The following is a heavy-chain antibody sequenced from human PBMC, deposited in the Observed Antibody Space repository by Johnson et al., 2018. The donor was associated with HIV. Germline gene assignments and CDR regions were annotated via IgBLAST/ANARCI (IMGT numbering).Heavy chain of an antibody. Sequence: QMLLVESGGVVVQPGGSLRLSCAASGFTFSDYYMSWILQAPGKGLEWVSYISSSGSTIYYADSVKGRFTISRDNSKNTLYLQMNSLRAEDTAVYYCAKDPPGVDDIHAFDIWGQGTMVTVSS. CDR3: AKDPPGVDDIHAFDI. CDR2: ISSSGSTI. V-gene: IGHV3-11*04. D-gene: IGHD3-9*01. CDR1: GFTFSDYY. J-gene: IGHJ3*02.